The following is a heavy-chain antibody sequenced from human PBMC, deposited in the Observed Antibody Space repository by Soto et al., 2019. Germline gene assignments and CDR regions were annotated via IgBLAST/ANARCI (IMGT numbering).Heavy chain of an antibody. D-gene: IGHD6-13*01. CDR3: ASGSSSWYDIDY. CDR1: GFTFSSYG. J-gene: IGHJ4*02. Sequence: GGSLRLSCAASGFTFSSYGMHWVRQAPGKGLEWVAVIWYDGSNKYYADSVKGRFTISRDNSKNTLYLQMNSLRAEDTAVYYCASGSSSWYDIDYWGQGTLVTVPQ. V-gene: IGHV3-33*01. CDR2: IWYDGSNK.